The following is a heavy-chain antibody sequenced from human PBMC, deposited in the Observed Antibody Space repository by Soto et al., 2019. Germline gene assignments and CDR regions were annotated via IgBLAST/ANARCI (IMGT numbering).Heavy chain of an antibody. CDR3: LVASAAY. Sequence: PGGSLRLSCSASGFTFSSYVMNWVRQAPGKGLGYVSGITSNGGSTFYADSVKGRFIISRGNSQNTVYLQMSSLTTADTAVYYCLVASAAYWGQGTQVTVSS. D-gene: IGHD6-13*01. J-gene: IGHJ4*02. CDR1: GFTFSSYV. CDR2: ITSNGGST. V-gene: IGHV3-64D*06.